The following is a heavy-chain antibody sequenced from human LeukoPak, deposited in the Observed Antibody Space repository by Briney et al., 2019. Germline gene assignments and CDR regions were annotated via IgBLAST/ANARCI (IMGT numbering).Heavy chain of an antibody. CDR3: AGWDGGSRYFDY. CDR1: GGSISSYY. CDR2: IYYSGST. D-gene: IGHD1-26*01. J-gene: IGHJ4*02. Sequence: SETLSLTCTVSGGSISSYYWSWIRQPPGKGLEWIGYIYYSGSTSYNPSLKSRVTISVDTSKNQFSLKLSSVTAADTAVYYCAGWDGGSRYFDYWGQGTLVTVSS. V-gene: IGHV4-59*01.